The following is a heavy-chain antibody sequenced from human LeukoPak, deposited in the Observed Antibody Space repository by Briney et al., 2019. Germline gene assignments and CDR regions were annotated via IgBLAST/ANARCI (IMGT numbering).Heavy chain of an antibody. CDR1: GFTVSTYY. CDR3: AKGRTAYCSSTSCYTIDY. V-gene: IGHV3-53*05. J-gene: IGHJ4*02. D-gene: IGHD2-2*02. Sequence: GGSLRLSCAASGFTVSTYYMSWVRQAPGKGLEWVSVIYSGGSTYFADSVKGRFTISRDNSKNTLYLQMNSLRAEDTAVYYCAKGRTAYCSSTSCYTIDYWGQGTLVTVSS. CDR2: IYSGGST.